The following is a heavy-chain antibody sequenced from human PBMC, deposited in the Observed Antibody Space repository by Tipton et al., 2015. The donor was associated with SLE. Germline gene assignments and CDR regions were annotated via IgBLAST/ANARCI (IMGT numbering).Heavy chain of an antibody. CDR3: ARERLQFYSFEY. V-gene: IGHV4-31*03. J-gene: IGHJ4*02. D-gene: IGHD5-24*01. CDR1: GGSISSGGYY. CDR2: IYYSGST. Sequence: TLSLTCTVSGGSISSGGYYWSWIRQHPGKGLEWIGYIYYSGSTYYNPSLKSRVTISVDTSKNQFSLKLSPVTAADTAVYYCARERLQFYSFEYWGQGTPVTVYS.